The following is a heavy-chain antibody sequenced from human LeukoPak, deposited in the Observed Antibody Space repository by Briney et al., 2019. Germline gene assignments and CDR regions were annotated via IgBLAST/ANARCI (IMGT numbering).Heavy chain of an antibody. J-gene: IGHJ4*02. D-gene: IGHD3-10*01. V-gene: IGHV3-30*18. CDR3: AKAMRGARFVDY. CDR1: GFTFSSYG. CDR2: ISYDGSNK. Sequence: GGSLRLSCAASGFTFSSYGMHWVRQAPGKGLEWVAVISYDGSNKYYADSVKGRFTTSRDNSKNTLYLQMNSLRAEDTAVYYCAKAMRGARFVDYWGQGTLVTVSS.